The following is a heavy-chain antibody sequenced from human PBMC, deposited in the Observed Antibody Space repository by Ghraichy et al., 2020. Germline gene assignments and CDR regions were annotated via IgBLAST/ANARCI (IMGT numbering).Heavy chain of an antibody. V-gene: IGHV1-18*04. Sequence: ASVKVSCKASGYTFSSYGISWVRQAPGQVLEWMGWISVYNGNTMYAQKLQGRVTMTTDTSTSTAYMELRSLRSDDTAVYYCARRVAAVGTGGYYFDYWGQGTLVTVSS. CDR2: ISVYNGNT. J-gene: IGHJ4*02. D-gene: IGHD6-13*01. CDR1: GYTFSSYG. CDR3: ARRVAAVGTGGYYFDY.